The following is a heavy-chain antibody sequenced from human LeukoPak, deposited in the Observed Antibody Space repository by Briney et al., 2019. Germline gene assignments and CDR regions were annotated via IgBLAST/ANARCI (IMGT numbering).Heavy chain of an antibody. Sequence: GGSLRLSCAASGFTFSDYYMSWIRQAPGKGLEWVSYISSSGSTIYYADSVKGRFTISRDNAKNSLYLQMNSRRAEDTAVYYCARSGDVVVVPAAGYYYGMDVWGQGTTVTVSS. CDR3: ARSGDVVVVPAAGYYYGMDV. CDR2: ISSSGSTI. CDR1: GFTFSDYY. D-gene: IGHD2-2*01. J-gene: IGHJ6*01. V-gene: IGHV3-11*01.